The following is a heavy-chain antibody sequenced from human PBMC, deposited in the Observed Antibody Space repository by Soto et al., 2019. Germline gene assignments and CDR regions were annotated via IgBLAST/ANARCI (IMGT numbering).Heavy chain of an antibody. J-gene: IGHJ4*02. D-gene: IGHD5-12*01. CDR3: ARELRFRWLRSQYYFDF. CDR1: GGSISSGGYY. V-gene: IGHV4-31*03. Sequence: SETLSLTCTVSGGSISSGGYYWSWIRQHPGKGLEWIGYIYYSGSTYYNPSLKSRVTISVDTSKNQFSLKLSSVTAADTAVYYCARELRFRWLRSQYYFDFWAQGTLVSVSS. CDR2: IYYSGST.